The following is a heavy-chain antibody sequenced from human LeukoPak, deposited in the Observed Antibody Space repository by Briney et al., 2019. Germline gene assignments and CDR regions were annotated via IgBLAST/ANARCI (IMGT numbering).Heavy chain of an antibody. J-gene: IGHJ4*02. CDR3: AKVSVCYACYLDY. CDR2: INGAGDNT. CDR1: GYTFSSHG. Sequence: GGSLRLSCAASGYTFSSHGLTWVRQAPGKGLEWISTINGAGDNTFYAETVKGRFTISRDNSKNTLYLQMHNLRAEDTAIYYCAKVSVCYACYLDYWGQGTLVTVS. D-gene: IGHD3-16*01. V-gene: IGHV3-23*01.